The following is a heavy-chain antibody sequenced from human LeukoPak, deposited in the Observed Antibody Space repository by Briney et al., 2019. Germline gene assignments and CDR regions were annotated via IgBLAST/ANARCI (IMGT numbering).Heavy chain of an antibody. V-gene: IGHV1-3*04. CDR2: INTGNGDT. Sequence: GASVRVSCKASGYTFTSYAMHWVRQAPGQRLEWMGWINTGNGDTRYLQKFQGSVTITRDTSASTAYMELSSLRSEDTAMYYCARGSASYQNDALDFWGQGTMVTVSS. CDR1: GYTFTSYA. CDR3: ARGSASYQNDALDF. J-gene: IGHJ3*01. D-gene: IGHD3-22*01.